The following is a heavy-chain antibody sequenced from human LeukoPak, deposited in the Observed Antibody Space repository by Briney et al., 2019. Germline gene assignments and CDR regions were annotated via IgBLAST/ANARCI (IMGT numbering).Heavy chain of an antibody. CDR2: ISYDGSNK. CDR3: ARDGGGIVVVPAALAIAAAPGGFDY. V-gene: IGHV3-30-3*01. J-gene: IGHJ4*02. CDR1: GFTFSSYA. D-gene: IGHD2-2*01. Sequence: PGGSLRLSCAASGFTFSSYAMHWVRQAPGKGLEWVAVISYDGSNKYYADSVKGRFTISRDNSKNTLYLQMNSLRAEDTAVYYCARDGGGIVVVPAALAIAAAPGGFDYWGQGTLVTVSS.